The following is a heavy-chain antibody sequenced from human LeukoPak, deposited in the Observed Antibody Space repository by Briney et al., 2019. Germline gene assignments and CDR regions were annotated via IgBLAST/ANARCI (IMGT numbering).Heavy chain of an antibody. CDR3: AKDGGGWYTTGWYYFDY. Sequence: GGSLRLSCAASGFTLSTYAMSWVRQAPGKGLEWVSSISGGGVHTYYADSVKGRFSISRDNSKNTLYLQMNSLRAEDTAVYYCAKDGGGWYTTGWYYFDYWGQGTLVTVSS. J-gene: IGHJ4*02. D-gene: IGHD6-19*01. CDR1: GFTLSTYA. CDR2: ISGGGVHT. V-gene: IGHV3-23*01.